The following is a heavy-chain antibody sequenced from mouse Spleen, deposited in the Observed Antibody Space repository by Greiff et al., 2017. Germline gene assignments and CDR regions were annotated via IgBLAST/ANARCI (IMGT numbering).Heavy chain of an antibody. CDR1: GFSLTSYG. V-gene: IGHV2-9*02. CDR2: IWAGGST. D-gene: IGHD2-1*01. CDR3: ARGGNYDYYAMDY. J-gene: IGHJ4*01. Sequence: QVQLKESGPGLVAPSQSLSITCTVSGFSLTSYGVHWVRQPPGKGLEWLGVIWAGGSTNYNSALMSRLSISKDNSKSQVFLKMNSLQTDDTAMYYCARGGNYDYYAMDYWGQGTSVTVSS.